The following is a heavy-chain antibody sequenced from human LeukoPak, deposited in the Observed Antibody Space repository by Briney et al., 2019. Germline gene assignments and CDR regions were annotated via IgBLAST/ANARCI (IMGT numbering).Heavy chain of an antibody. Sequence: ASVKVSCKASGYTLTSYGISWVRQAPGQGLECMGRISAYNGNTNYAQKLQGRGTMTTDTSTSTAYMELRSLRSDDTAVYYCARVDDSSGYSPSFDYWGQGTLVTVSS. D-gene: IGHD3-22*01. CDR1: GYTLTSYG. J-gene: IGHJ4*02. V-gene: IGHV1-18*01. CDR3: ARVDDSSGYSPSFDY. CDR2: ISAYNGNT.